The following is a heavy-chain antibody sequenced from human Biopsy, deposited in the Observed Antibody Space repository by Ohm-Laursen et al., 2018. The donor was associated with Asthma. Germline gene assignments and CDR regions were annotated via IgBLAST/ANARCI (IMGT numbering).Heavy chain of an antibody. V-gene: IGHV3-30*03. CDR1: GFMFRSFG. J-gene: IGHJ6*02. CDR3: ARSAETYSGFDSNYYGMDV. D-gene: IGHD5-12*01. Sequence: SLRLSCTASGFMFRSFGMHWVRQAPGKGLEWVAVISYDGNHKFYEDSVKGRFTISRDNSKNTLYLQMNSLRTEDTAVYYCARSAETYSGFDSNYYGMDVWGQGTRVTVSS. CDR2: ISYDGNHK.